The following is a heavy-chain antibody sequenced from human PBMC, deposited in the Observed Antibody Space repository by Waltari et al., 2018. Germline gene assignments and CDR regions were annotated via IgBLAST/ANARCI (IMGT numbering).Heavy chain of an antibody. Sequence: QVQLVQSGAEVKKPGASVKVSCKASGYTFTGYYMHWVRQAPGQGLEWMGWINPNSGGTNYAQKLQGRVTMTRDTASSTAYMERSRLRSDDTAVYYCARDSGRDGYNWDFDYWGQGTLVTVSS. CDR2: INPNSGGT. CDR1: GYTFTGYY. CDR3: ARDSGRDGYNWDFDY. V-gene: IGHV1-2*02. J-gene: IGHJ4*02. D-gene: IGHD5-12*01.